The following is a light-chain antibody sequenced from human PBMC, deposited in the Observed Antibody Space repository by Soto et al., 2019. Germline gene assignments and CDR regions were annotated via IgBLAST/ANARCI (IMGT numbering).Light chain of an antibody. Sequence: QSALTQPASVSGSPGQSITISCTGTNSDVGGYNYVSWYQQHPGKAPKLLIYEVSNRPSGVSDRFSGSKSGSTASLTISGLQADDEADYYCTSWTTNNIPYVFGTGTKLPVL. CDR1: NSDVGGYNY. J-gene: IGLJ1*01. V-gene: IGLV2-14*03. CDR2: EVS. CDR3: TSWTTNNIPYV.